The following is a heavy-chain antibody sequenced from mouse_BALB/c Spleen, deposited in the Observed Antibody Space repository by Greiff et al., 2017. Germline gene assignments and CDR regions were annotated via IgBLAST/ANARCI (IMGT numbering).Heavy chain of an antibody. CDR2: INPYNGGT. D-gene: IGHD3-1*01. CDR1: GYSFTGYT. Sequence: EVKLMESGPELVKPGASMKISCKASGYSFTGYTMNWVKQSHGKNLEWIGLINPYNGGTSYNQKFKGKATLTVDKSSSTAYMELLSLTSEDSAVYYCARSGARATYYYAMDYWGQGTSVTVSS. CDR3: ARSGARATYYYAMDY. V-gene: IGHV1-18*01. J-gene: IGHJ4*01.